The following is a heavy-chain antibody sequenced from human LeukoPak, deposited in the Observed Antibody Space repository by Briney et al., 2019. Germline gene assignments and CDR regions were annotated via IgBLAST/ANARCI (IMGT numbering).Heavy chain of an antibody. CDR3: ARRNYDFWSGYYSDEYYFDY. J-gene: IGHJ4*02. V-gene: IGHV4-39*01. Sequence: SETLSLTCTVSGGSISSYYWGWIRQPPGKGLEWIGSIYYSGSTYYNPSLKSRVTISVDTSKNQFSLKLSSVTAADTAVYYCARRNYDFWSGYYSDEYYFDYWGQGTLVTVSS. CDR1: GGSISSYY. CDR2: IYYSGST. D-gene: IGHD3-3*01.